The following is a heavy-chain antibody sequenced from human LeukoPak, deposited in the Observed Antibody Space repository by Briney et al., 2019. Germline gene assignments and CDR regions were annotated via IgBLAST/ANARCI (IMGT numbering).Heavy chain of an antibody. V-gene: IGHV4-34*01. D-gene: IGHD3-22*01. J-gene: IGHJ6*03. CDR3: ARRTMTRDYYYYMDV. CDR1: GGSFSGYY. Sequence: SETLSLTCAVSGGSFSGYYWSWIRQPPGKGLEWIGEINHSGSTNYNPSLKSRVTISVDTSKNQFSLKLSSVTAADTAVYYCARRTMTRDYYYYMDVWGKGTTVTVSS. CDR2: INHSGST.